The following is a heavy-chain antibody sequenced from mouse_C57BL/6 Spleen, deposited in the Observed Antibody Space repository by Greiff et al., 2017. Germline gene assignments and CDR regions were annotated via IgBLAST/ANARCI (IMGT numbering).Heavy chain of an antibody. Sequence: EVKLVESGGGLVKPGGSLRLSCAASGFTFSDYGMHWVRQAPEKGLEWVAYISSGSSTIYYADTVKGRFTISSDNAKNTLFLQMTSLRSEDTAMYYCALYDYDPYAMDYWGQGTSVTVSS. CDR2: ISSGSSTI. V-gene: IGHV5-17*01. D-gene: IGHD2-4*01. CDR3: ALYDYDPYAMDY. CDR1: GFTFSDYG. J-gene: IGHJ4*01.